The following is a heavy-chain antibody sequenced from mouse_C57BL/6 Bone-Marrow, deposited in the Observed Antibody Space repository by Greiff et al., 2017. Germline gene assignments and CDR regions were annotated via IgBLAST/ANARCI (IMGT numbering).Heavy chain of an antibody. V-gene: IGHV3-6*01. D-gene: IGHD2-4*01. CDR1: GYSITSGYY. J-gene: IGHJ2*01. CDR2: ISYDGSN. Sequence: ESGPGLVKPSQSLSLTCSVTGYSITSGYYWNWIRQFPGNKLEWMGYISYDGSNNYNPSLKNRISITRDTSKNQFFLKLNSVTTEDTATYYCARVDYFLFDYWGQGTTLTVSS. CDR3: ARVDYFLFDY.